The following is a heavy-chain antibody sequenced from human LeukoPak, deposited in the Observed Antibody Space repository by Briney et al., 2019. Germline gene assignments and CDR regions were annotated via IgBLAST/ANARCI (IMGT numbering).Heavy chain of an antibody. Sequence: GESLKISCKASGYSFTSYWIGWVRQMPGKGLEWMGIISPSDSDTRYRPSFQGQVTISVDKSINTAYLQWSSLKASDTAMYYCARHAGSSGWYVWGQGTLVTVSP. J-gene: IGHJ4*02. V-gene: IGHV5-51*01. CDR1: GYSFTSYW. D-gene: IGHD6-19*01. CDR3: ARHAGSSGWYV. CDR2: ISPSDSDT.